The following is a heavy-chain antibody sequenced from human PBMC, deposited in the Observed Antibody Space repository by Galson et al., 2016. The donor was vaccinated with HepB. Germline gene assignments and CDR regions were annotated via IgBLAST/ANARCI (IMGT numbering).Heavy chain of an antibody. Sequence: SLRLSCAASGFTFSSYWMHWVRQAPGKGLEWVAVISYDGSNKYYADSVKGRFTISRDNSKNTLYLQMNSLRAEDTAVYYCAKQIYTMEQWLVPEFDYWGQGTLVTVSS. V-gene: IGHV3-30*18. CDR3: AKQIYTMEQWLVPEFDY. D-gene: IGHD6-19*01. CDR2: ISYDGSNK. CDR1: GFTFSSYW. J-gene: IGHJ4*02.